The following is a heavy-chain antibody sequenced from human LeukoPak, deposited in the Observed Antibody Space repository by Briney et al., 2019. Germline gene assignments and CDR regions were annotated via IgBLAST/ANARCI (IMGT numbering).Heavy chain of an antibody. CDR3: ARDEQDYYDSSGYSY. CDR1: GFIFSSYS. D-gene: IGHD3-22*01. Sequence: GGSLRLSCAASGFIFSSYSMNWVRQAPGKGLEWISFISSVSSTIYYADSVKGRFNISRDNVKNSLYLQMNGLRAEDTAVYYCARDEQDYYDSSGYSYWGQGTLVTVSS. CDR2: ISSVSSTI. V-gene: IGHV3-48*01. J-gene: IGHJ4*02.